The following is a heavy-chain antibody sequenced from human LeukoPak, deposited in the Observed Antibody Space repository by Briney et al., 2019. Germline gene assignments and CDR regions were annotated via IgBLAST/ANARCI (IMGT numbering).Heavy chain of an antibody. J-gene: IGHJ4*02. V-gene: IGHV3-7*03. CDR1: GFTFSSYW. D-gene: IGHD3-10*01. Sequence: GGSLRLSCAASGFTFSSYWMSWVRQAPGKGLEWVANIKQDGSEKYYVDSVKGRFTISRDNAKNSLYLQMNSLRAEDTAVYYRARGGLIWFGELRGDYWGQGTLVTVSS. CDR3: ARGGLIWFGELRGDY. CDR2: IKQDGSEK.